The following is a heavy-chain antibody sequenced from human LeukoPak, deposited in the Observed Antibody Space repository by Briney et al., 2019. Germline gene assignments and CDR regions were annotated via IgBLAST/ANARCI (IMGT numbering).Heavy chain of an antibody. CDR3: ARHAAAYSGTSYYFYYMDV. CDR2: IYYSGST. D-gene: IGHD1-26*01. V-gene: IGHV4-39*01. J-gene: IGHJ6*03. Sequence: PSETLSLTCTVSGDSISSSHYYWGWIRQPPGKGLECIGTIYYSGSTYYNPSLKSRVTISVDTSKNQFSLKLSSVTAADTAVYYCARHAAAYSGTSYYFYYMDVWGKGTTVTVSS. CDR1: GDSISSSHYY.